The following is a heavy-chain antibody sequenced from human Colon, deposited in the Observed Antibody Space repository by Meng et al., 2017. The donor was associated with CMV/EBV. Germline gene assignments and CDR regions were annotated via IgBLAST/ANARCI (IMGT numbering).Heavy chain of an antibody. J-gene: IGHJ4*02. V-gene: IGHV3-74*01. CDR1: GFTFNNYW. D-gene: IGHD5-18*01. CDR3: ARFRNTAMVSPFDY. CDR2: ISNDGSRT. Sequence: GESLKISCAVSGFTFNNYWMHWVRHVPGKGLVWVSLISNDGSRTTYADSVKDRFTISRDNAKNTLYLQMTSLRAEGTAVYFCARFRNTAMVSPFDYWGQGTLVTVSS.